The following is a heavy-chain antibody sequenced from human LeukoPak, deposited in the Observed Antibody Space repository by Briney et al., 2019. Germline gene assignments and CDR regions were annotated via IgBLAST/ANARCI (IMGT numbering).Heavy chain of an antibody. Sequence: SQTLSLTCSVSGGSISSDDYCWNWIRQHPGKGLEWIGYIYYSGSTYYNPSLKSRVALSVDTSKNQFSLKLSSLTAADTAVYYCARDLVGSSWSYGMDVWGQGTTVTVSS. J-gene: IGHJ6*02. D-gene: IGHD6-13*01. CDR1: GGSISSDDYC. V-gene: IGHV4-31*03. CDR2: IYYSGST. CDR3: ARDLVGSSWSYGMDV.